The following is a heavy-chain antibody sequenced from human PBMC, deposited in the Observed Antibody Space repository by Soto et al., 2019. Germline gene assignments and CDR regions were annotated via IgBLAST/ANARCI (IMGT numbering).Heavy chain of an antibody. V-gene: IGHV1-69*06. CDR1: GGTFSSYA. CDR3: ASRYSYGYPPHYGMDV. Sequence: GASVKVSCKASGGTFSSYATSWVRQAPGQGLEWMGGIIPIFGTANYAQKFQGRVTITADKSTSTAYMELSSLRSEDTAVYYCASRYSYGYPPHYGMDVWGQGTTVTVSS. D-gene: IGHD5-18*01. CDR2: IIPIFGTA. J-gene: IGHJ6*02.